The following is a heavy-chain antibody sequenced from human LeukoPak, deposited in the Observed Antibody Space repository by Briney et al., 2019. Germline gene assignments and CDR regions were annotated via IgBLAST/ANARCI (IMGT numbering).Heavy chain of an antibody. CDR3: AREIAVAGRGTYYYYYGMDV. J-gene: IGHJ6*02. CDR2: IKQDGSEK. D-gene: IGHD6-19*01. V-gene: IGHV3-7*01. CDR1: GFTFSSYW. Sequence: GSLRLSCAASGFTFSSYWMSWVRQAPGKGLEWVANIKQDGSEKYYVDSVKGRFTISRDNAKNSLYLQMNSPRAEDTAVYYCAREIAVAGRGTYYYYYGMDVWGQGTTVTVSS.